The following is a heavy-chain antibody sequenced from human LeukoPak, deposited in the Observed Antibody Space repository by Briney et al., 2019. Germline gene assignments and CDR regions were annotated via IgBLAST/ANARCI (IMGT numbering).Heavy chain of an antibody. CDR2: INPNSGGT. D-gene: IGHD4-11*01. V-gene: IGHV1-2*02. CDR3: ARAQSATVTTDY. J-gene: IGHJ4*02. Sequence: ASVKVSCKASGYTFTGYYMHWVRQAPGQGLEWMGWINPNSGGTNYAQKFRGRVTMTRDTSISTAYMELSRLRSDDTAVYYCARAQSATVTTDYWGQGTLVTVFS. CDR1: GYTFTGYY.